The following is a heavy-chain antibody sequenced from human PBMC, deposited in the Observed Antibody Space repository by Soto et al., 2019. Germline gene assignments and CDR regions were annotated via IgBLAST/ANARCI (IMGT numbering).Heavy chain of an antibody. CDR3: ARQIYDSDTGPNSQYYFDS. CDR1: GYSFAGYW. Sequence: GESLKISCKGSGYSFAGYWITWVRQKPGKGLEWMGRIDPSDSQTYYSPSFRGHVTISATKSITTVFLQWSSLRASDTAMYYCARQIYDSDTGPNSQYYFDSWGQGPPVTLSS. V-gene: IGHV5-10-1*01. J-gene: IGHJ4*02. CDR2: IDPSDSQT. D-gene: IGHD3-22*01.